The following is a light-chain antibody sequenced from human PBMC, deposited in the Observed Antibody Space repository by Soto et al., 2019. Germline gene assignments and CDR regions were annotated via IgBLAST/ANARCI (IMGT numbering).Light chain of an antibody. CDR2: STS. CDR3: LQNGNSSRT. V-gene: IGKV3-20*01. Sequence: VVVTKSPGTLSLSPGERATLSCRASQSVSNLAWYQQKPGQATRLLIFSTSNRATGVPDRFSGGGSGTDFTITITGMEPEDFAVYYCLQNGNSSRTFGKGSRVEI. CDR1: QSVSN. J-gene: IGKJ1*01.